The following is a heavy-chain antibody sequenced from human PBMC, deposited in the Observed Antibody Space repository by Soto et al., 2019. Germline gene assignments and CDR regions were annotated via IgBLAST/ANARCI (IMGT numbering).Heavy chain of an antibody. CDR3: AHGSDHYDY. J-gene: IGHJ4*02. Sequence: SGPTLVNPTQTLTLTCTFSWFSLRTSGVTVGWIRQPPGKALEWLALIYWDDDKRYSPSLESRLTITKDTSRNQVVLTMTNMDPVDTATYYCAHGSDHYDYWGQGTLVTVSS. CDR1: WFSLRTSGVT. V-gene: IGHV2-5*02. CDR2: IYWDDDK.